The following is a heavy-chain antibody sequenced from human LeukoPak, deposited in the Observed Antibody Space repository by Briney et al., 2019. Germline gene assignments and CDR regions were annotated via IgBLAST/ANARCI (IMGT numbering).Heavy chain of an antibody. CDR3: ARGEVMGSGWTHPDNWFDP. Sequence: GGSLRLSCAASGFTFSSYSMNWVRQAPGKGLEWVSSISSSSSSYIYYADSVKGRFTISRDNAKNSLYLQMNSLRAEDTAVYYCARGEVMGSGWTHPDNWFDPWGQGTLVTVSS. J-gene: IGHJ5*02. V-gene: IGHV3-21*01. D-gene: IGHD6-19*01. CDR2: ISSSSSSYI. CDR1: GFTFSSYS.